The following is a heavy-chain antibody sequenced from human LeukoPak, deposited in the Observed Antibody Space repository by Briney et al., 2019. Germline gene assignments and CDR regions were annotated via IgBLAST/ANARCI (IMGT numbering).Heavy chain of an antibody. Sequence: SETLSLTCTVSGGSISSYYWSWIPQRPGKGLEWIGYIYYSGSTNYNPSLKSRVTISVDTSKNQFSLKLSSVTAADTAVYYCARVSSSSDFDYWGQGTLVTVSS. V-gene: IGHV4-59*01. CDR2: IYYSGST. CDR1: GGSISSYY. CDR3: ARVSSSSDFDY. J-gene: IGHJ4*02. D-gene: IGHD6-6*01.